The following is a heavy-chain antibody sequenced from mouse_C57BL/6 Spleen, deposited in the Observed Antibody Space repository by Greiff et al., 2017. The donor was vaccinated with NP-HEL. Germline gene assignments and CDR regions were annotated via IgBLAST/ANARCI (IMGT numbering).Heavy chain of an antibody. CDR2: IWSDGST. V-gene: IGHV2-6-1*01. CDR3: ARHGDGYPYAMDY. Sequence: QVQLKESGPGLVAPSQSLSIPCTVSGFSLTSYGVHWVRQPPGKGLEWLVVIWSDGSTTYNSALKSRLSISKDNSKSQVFLKMNSLQTDDTAMYYCARHGDGYPYAMDYWGQGTSVTVSS. CDR1: GFSLTSYG. D-gene: IGHD2-2*01. J-gene: IGHJ4*01.